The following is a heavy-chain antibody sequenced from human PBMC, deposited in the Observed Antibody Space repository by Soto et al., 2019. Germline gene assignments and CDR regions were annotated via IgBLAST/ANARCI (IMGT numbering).Heavy chain of an antibody. CDR2: INPKSGGT. J-gene: IGHJ6*02. V-gene: IGHV1-2*04. D-gene: IGHD2-8*01. CDR3: ARGDSTDCSNGVCSFFYNHDMDV. Sequence: VKVSCKASGYSFTAYHIHWVRQAPGQGLEWLGRINPKSGGTSTAQKFQGWVTMTTDTSISTASMELTRLTSDDTAIYYCARGDSTDCSNGVCSFFYNHDMDVWGQGTTVTVSS. CDR1: GYSFTAYH.